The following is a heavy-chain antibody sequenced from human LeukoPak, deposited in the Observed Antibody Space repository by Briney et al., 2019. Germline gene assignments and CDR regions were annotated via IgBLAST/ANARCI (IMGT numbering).Heavy chain of an antibody. CDR1: GGSISSGSYY. CDR2: IYYSGST. CDR3: ARARDGHINNWFDP. J-gene: IGHJ5*02. Sequence: PSETLSLTCTVSGGSISSGSYYWSWIRQPPGKGLEWIGYIYYSGSTEYNPSLKSRVTISVDTSKNQFSLKMSSVTAADTAVYYCARARDGHINNWFDPWGQGTLVTVSS. V-gene: IGHV4-61*01. D-gene: IGHD5-24*01.